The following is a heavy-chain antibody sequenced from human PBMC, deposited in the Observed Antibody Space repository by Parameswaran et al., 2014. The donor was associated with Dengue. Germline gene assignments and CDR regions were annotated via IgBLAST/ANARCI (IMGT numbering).Heavy chain of an antibody. D-gene: IGHD6-19*01. CDR3: ARDSSGPGGMDV. Sequence: ASETLSLTCTVSGGSISSYYWSWIRQPPGKGLEWIGYIYYSGSTNYNPSLKSRVTISVDTSKNQFSLKLSSVTAADTAVYYCARDSSGPGGMDVWGQGTTVTVSS. J-gene: IGHJ6*02. V-gene: IGHV4-59*01. CDR1: GGSISSYY. CDR2: IYYSGST.